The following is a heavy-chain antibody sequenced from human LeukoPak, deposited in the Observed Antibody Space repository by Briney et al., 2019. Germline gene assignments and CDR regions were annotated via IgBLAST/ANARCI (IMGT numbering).Heavy chain of an antibody. D-gene: IGHD2-15*01. CDR1: GYSISSGYY. Sequence: SETLSPTCTVSGYSISSGYYWGWIRQPPGKGLEWIGSIYHSGSTYYNPSLTSRVTISVDTSKNQFSLKLSSVTAADTAVYYCARLGYCSGGSCYSVVYWGQGTLVTVSS. V-gene: IGHV4-38-2*02. CDR3: ARLGYCSGGSCYSVVY. CDR2: IYHSGST. J-gene: IGHJ4*02.